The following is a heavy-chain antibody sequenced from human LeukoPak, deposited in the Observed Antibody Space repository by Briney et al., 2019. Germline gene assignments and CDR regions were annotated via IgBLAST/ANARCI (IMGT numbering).Heavy chain of an antibody. CDR2: IIPIFGIA. CDR3: ARDRGVDRGQLLLNWFDP. V-gene: IGHV1-69*04. CDR1: GGTFSSYA. Sequence: ASVEVSCKASGGTFSSYAISWVRQAPGQGLEWMGRIIPIFGIANYAQKFQGRVTITADKSTSTAYMELSSLRSEDTAVYYCARDRGVDRGQLLLNWFDPWGQGTLVTVSS. D-gene: IGHD2-2*01. J-gene: IGHJ5*02.